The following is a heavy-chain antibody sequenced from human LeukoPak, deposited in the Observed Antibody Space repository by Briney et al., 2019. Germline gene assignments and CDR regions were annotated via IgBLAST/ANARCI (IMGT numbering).Heavy chain of an antibody. CDR3: AVRYCSSISCYRGGATNNWFDP. Sequence: ASVKVSCKASGYTFTGYYMHWVRQAPGQGLEWMGWINPNSGGTNYAQKFQGRVTMTRDTSISTAYMELSRLRSDDTAVYYCAVRYCSSISCYRGGATNNWFDPWGQGTLVTVSS. CDR1: GYTFTGYY. J-gene: IGHJ5*02. V-gene: IGHV1-2*02. CDR2: INPNSGGT. D-gene: IGHD2-2*02.